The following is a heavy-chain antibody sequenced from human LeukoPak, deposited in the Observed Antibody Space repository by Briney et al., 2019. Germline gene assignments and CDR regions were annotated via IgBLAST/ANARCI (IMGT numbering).Heavy chain of an antibody. CDR1: GGSISSYY. J-gene: IGHJ3*02. CDR2: IYYSGST. D-gene: IGHD1-26*01. Sequence: SETLSLTCTVSGGSISSYYWSWIRQPPGKGLEWIGYIYYSGSTNYNPSLKSRVTISVDTSKNQFSLKLSSVTAADTAVYYCARHFRREVLIGSAFDIWGQGTMVTVSS. CDR3: ARHFRREVLIGSAFDI. V-gene: IGHV4-59*08.